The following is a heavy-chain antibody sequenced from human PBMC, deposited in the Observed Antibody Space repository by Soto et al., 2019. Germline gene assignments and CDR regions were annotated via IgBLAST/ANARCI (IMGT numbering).Heavy chain of an antibody. CDR1: GFTFSGHW. J-gene: IGHJ4*02. CDR2: IKQDGREK. Sequence: EVQLVESGGGLVQPGGSLRLSCAASGFTFSGHWMSWVRRAPGKGLEWVANIKQDGREKYYVDSVKGRFTISRDNAKNSLHLEMNSLRVEDTAMYYCARDMGVAVPGRGLYDYWGQGTLVTVSS. V-gene: IGHV3-7*01. D-gene: IGHD6-19*01. CDR3: ARDMGVAVPGRGLYDY.